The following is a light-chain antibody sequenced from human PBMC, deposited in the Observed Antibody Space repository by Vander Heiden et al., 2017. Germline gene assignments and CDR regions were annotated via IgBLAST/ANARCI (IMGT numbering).Light chain of an antibody. V-gene: IGKV3D-15*01. CDR2: DAS. Sequence: IVMTQSPATLSVSPGEGVTLSCMASQDINKYLAWYRQKPGQAPRLLIYDASTRAAGIPARFSGSGSGTEFTLTISSLQSEDFAVYYCQQYNNWPPITFGQGTRLDIK. J-gene: IGKJ5*01. CDR1: QDINKY. CDR3: QQYNNWPPIT.